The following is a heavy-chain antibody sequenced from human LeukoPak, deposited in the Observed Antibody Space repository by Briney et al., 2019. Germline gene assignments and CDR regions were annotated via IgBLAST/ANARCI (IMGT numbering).Heavy chain of an antibody. CDR1: GGSISSYY. CDR2: IYYSGST. J-gene: IGHJ2*01. Sequence: SPSETLYLTCTVSGGSISSYYWSWIRQPPGKGLEWIGYIYYSGSTNYNPSLKSRVTISVDTSKNQFSLKLSSVTAADTAVYYCARDALRHYDFWSGYLSHWYFDLWGRGALVTVSS. D-gene: IGHD3-3*01. CDR3: ARDALRHYDFWSGYLSHWYFDL. V-gene: IGHV4-59*01.